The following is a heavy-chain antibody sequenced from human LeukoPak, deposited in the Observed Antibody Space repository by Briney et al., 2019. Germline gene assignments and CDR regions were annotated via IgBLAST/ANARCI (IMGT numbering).Heavy chain of an antibody. CDR2: ISHDGMNA. CDR3: AKGEASGWYYFDY. D-gene: IGHD6-19*01. Sequence: PGGSLRLSCAASGLHFSGTAMSWVRQAPGKGLEWVSAISHDGMNAYYADSVKGRFTISRDNSKKTVSLEMSSLTAADTGVYYCAKGEASGWYYFDYWGQGTLVTVSS. V-gene: IGHV3-23*01. J-gene: IGHJ4*02. CDR1: GLHFSGTA.